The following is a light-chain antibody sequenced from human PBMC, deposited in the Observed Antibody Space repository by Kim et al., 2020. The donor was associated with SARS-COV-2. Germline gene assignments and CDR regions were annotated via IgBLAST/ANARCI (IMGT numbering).Light chain of an antibody. Sequence: GQSITISYTGTSSDVGGYNYVSWYQQHPGKAPKLMIYDVSERPSGVSNRFSGSKSGNTASLTISGLQAEDEADYYCSSYTNSNTLVFGGGTQLTVL. CDR2: DVS. V-gene: IGLV2-14*03. J-gene: IGLJ2*01. CDR1: SSDVGGYNY. CDR3: SSYTNSNTLV.